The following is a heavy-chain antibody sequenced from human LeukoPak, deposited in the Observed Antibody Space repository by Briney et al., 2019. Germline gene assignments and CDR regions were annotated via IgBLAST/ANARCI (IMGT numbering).Heavy chain of an antibody. V-gene: IGHV4-38-2*02. CDR1: GYSISSGYY. D-gene: IGHD6-6*01. Sequence: TSETLSLTCTVSGYSISSGYYWGWIRQPPGKELEWIGRIYTSGSTNYNPSLKSRVTISVDTSKNQFSLKLSSVTAADTAVYYCARAGIAARPGLDYWGQGTLVTVSS. CDR3: ARAGIAARPGLDY. J-gene: IGHJ4*02. CDR2: IYTSGST.